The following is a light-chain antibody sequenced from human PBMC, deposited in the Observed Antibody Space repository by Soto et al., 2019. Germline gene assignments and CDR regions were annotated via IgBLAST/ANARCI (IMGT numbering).Light chain of an antibody. J-gene: IGKJ1*01. CDR2: DAS. CDR3: QQYENYWA. V-gene: IGKV1-5*01. CDR1: HSISYW. Sequence: IQMTQFPSTLSASVGDRVTITCRASHSISYWLAWYQQKPGKAPKLLIYDASTLESGVPSRFSGSGSGTEFTLTISCLQPDDFATYYCQQYENYWAFGPGTTVEVK.